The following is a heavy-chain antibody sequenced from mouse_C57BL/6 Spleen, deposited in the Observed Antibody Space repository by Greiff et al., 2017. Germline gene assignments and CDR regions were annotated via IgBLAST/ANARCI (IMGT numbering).Heavy chain of an antibody. V-gene: IGHV1-52*01. CDR1: GYTFTSYW. CDR3: AIYAPLYYAMDY. CDR2: IDPSDSET. J-gene: IGHJ4*01. Sequence: QVQLQQPGAELVRPGSSVKLSCKASGYTFTSYWMHWVKQRPIQGLEWIGNIDPSDSETHYNQKFKDKATLTVDNSSSTAYMQLSSLTSEDSAVYYCAIYAPLYYAMDYWGQGTSVTVSS. D-gene: IGHD2-3*01.